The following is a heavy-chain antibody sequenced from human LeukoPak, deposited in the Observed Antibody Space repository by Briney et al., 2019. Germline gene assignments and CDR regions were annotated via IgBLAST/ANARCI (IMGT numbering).Heavy chain of an antibody. CDR1: GGSISSYY. J-gene: IGHJ4*02. CDR3: ARGSQTEPQRAYYYDSSGYYSGFDY. Sequence: SETLSLTCTVSGGSISSYYWSWIRQPPGKGLEWIGYIYYSGSTNYKPSLKSRVTISVDTSKNQFSPKLSSVTAADTAVYYCARGSQTEPQRAYYYDSSGYYSGFDYWGQGTLVTVSS. CDR2: IYYSGST. D-gene: IGHD3-22*01. V-gene: IGHV4-59*01.